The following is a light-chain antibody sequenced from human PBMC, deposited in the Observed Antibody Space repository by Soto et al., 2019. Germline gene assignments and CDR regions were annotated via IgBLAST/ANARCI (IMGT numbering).Light chain of an antibody. CDR2: DAS. Sequence: DIQMTQSPSTLSASVGDRVTITCRASQSISNRLAWYQQRPGKAPKYLIYDASTLDSGAPSRFSGSGSGTEFTLSISSVQPDAFASYYWKECNIYPWRVGGGATMEIK. V-gene: IGKV1-5*01. CDR1: QSISNR. J-gene: IGKJ4*01. CDR3: KECNIYPWR.